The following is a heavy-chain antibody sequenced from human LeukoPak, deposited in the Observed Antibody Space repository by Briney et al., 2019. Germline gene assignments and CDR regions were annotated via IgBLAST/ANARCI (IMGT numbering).Heavy chain of an antibody. CDR1: GFTFSNYN. V-gene: IGHV3-21*04. CDR2: IFSTSSYI. Sequence: LGGSLRLSCAASGFTFSNYNINWVRQAPGKGLEWVSSIFSTSSYIYYADSVKGRFTISRDNAKNPLYLQMNSLRAEDTAIYYCAKGSIVPPDWGQGTLVTVSS. J-gene: IGHJ4*02. CDR3: AKGSIVPPD. D-gene: IGHD2/OR15-2a*01.